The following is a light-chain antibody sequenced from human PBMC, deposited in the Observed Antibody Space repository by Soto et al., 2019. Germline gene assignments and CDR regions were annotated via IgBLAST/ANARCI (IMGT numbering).Light chain of an antibody. CDR1: QSISSW. Sequence: DIQMTQSPSTLSASVGDRVTITCRASQSISSWLAWYQQKPGEAPNLLIYKASSLESGVPLRFSGSGSGTEFTLTISSLQPDDFATYYCQQYNRFSRTFGQGTKVDIK. CDR2: KAS. CDR3: QQYNRFSRT. J-gene: IGKJ1*01. V-gene: IGKV1-5*03.